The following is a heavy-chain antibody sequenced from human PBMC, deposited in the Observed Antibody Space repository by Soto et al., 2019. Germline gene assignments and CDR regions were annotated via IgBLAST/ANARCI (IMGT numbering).Heavy chain of an antibody. Sequence: QVQLVQAGAEVKKPGASVKVSCKASGYTFTRYGISWVRQAPGQGLEWMGWISAYNSNTKYAQKFQGRVTMTKDTSTSTAYMELRSLTSDDTALYYCAREGFCSSGSCALYSHDYFGMDVWGQGTTVTVSS. CDR3: AREGFCSSGSCALYSHDYFGMDV. CDR1: GYTFTRYG. V-gene: IGHV1-18*01. J-gene: IGHJ6*02. CDR2: ISAYNSNT. D-gene: IGHD2-15*01.